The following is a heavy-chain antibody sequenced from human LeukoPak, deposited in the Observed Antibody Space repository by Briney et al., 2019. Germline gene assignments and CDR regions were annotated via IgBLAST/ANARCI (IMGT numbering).Heavy chain of an antibody. D-gene: IGHD2-15*01. Sequence: SETLSLTCAVSGGSISSSNWWSWVRQPPGKGLEWIGEIYHSGSTNYNPSLKSRVIISVDTSKNQFSLKLSSVTAADTAVYYCARGPPQFRCSGGSCYSSAGSWGQGTLVTVSS. CDR3: ARGPPQFRCSGGSCYSSAGS. CDR2: IYHSGST. V-gene: IGHV4-4*02. J-gene: IGHJ5*02. CDR1: GGSISSSNW.